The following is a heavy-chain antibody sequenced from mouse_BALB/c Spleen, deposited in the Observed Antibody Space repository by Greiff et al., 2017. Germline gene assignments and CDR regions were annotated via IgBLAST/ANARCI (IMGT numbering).Heavy chain of an antibody. D-gene: IGHD2-1*01. V-gene: IGHV1-4*01. CDR3: ARWGGNYLMDY. J-gene: IGHJ4*01. CDR1: GYTFTSYT. Sequence: VKLQQSGAELARPGASVKMSCKASGYTFTSYTMHWVKQRPGQGLEWIGYINPSSGYTNYNQKFKDKATLTADKSSSTAYMQLSSLTSEDSAVYYCARWGGNYLMDYWGQGTSVTVSS. CDR2: INPSSGYT.